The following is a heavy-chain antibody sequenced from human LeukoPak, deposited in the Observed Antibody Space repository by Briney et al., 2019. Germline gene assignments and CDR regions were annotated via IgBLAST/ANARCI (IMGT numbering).Heavy chain of an antibody. D-gene: IGHD2-21*02. CDR3: AKGRKVVVTFWFDP. Sequence: GGSLRLSCAASGFTFSSYGMHWVRQAPGKGLEWVAFIRNDGSNKYYADSVKGRFTISRDNSKNTLYLQMNSLRAEDTAVYYCAKGRKVVVTFWFDPWGQGTLVTVSS. CDR2: IRNDGSNK. CDR1: GFTFSSYG. J-gene: IGHJ5*02. V-gene: IGHV3-30*02.